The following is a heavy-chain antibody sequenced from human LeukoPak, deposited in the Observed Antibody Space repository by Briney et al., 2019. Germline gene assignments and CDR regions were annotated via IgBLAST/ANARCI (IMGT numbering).Heavy chain of an antibody. J-gene: IGHJ3*02. CDR2: IYYSGST. Sequence: SETLSLTCTVSGGSISSSSYYWGWIRQPPGKGLEWIGSIYYSGSTYYNPSLKSRVTISVDTSKNQFSLKLSSVTAADTAVYYCARGYYYDRSGYMVAFDIWGQGTMVTVSS. CDR3: ARGYYYDRSGYMVAFDI. CDR1: GGSISSSSYY. V-gene: IGHV4-39*07. D-gene: IGHD3-22*01.